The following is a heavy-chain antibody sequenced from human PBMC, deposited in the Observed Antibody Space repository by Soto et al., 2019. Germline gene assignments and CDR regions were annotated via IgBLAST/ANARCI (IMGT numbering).Heavy chain of an antibody. CDR3: AKDGAYCGGDCPGGYFDY. V-gene: IGHV3-9*01. CDR1: GFTFDDYA. D-gene: IGHD2-21*01. J-gene: IGHJ4*02. CDR2: ISWNSGSI. Sequence: GGSLRLSCAASGFTFDDYAMHWVRQAPGKGLEWVSGISWNSGSIGYADSVKGRFTISRDNAKNSLYLQMNSLRAEDTALYYCAKDGAYCGGDCPGGYFDYWGQGTLVTVSS.